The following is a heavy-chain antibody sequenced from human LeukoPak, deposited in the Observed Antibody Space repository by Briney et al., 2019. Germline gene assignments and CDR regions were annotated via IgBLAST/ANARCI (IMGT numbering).Heavy chain of an antibody. CDR3: AREVYSKDAFDI. CDR2: ISTYNGKT. V-gene: IGHV1-18*01. Sequence: GASVKVSCKASGYSFTSYGITWVRQAPGQGLEWMGWISTYNGKTHYAQTLQGRVTMITDTSTNTCYMELRSLRSDDTAVYYCAREVYSKDAFDIWGQGTMVTVSS. J-gene: IGHJ3*02. CDR1: GYSFTSYG. D-gene: IGHD2-8*01.